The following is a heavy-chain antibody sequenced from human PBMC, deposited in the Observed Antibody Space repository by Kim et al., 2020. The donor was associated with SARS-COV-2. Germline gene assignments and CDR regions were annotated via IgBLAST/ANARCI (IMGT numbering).Heavy chain of an antibody. V-gene: IGHV4-31*02. D-gene: IGHD4-17*01. CDR3: ARDGFYYGDYD. CDR2: T. Sequence: TYYNPSLKSRVTISVDTSKNQFSLKLSSVTTADTAVYYCARDGFYYGDYDWGQGTLVTVSS. J-gene: IGHJ4*02.